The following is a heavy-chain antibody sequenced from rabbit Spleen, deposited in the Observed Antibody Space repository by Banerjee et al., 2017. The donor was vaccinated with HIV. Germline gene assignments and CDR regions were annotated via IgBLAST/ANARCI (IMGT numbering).Heavy chain of an antibody. V-gene: IGHV1S40*01. CDR3: ARDAGTSFSTYGMDL. J-gene: IGHJ6*01. CDR1: GFSFSSSDY. CDR2: IGAGSSGST. D-gene: IGHD8-1*01. Sequence: QSLEESGGDLVKPGASLTLTCTASGFSFSSSDYMCWVRQAPGKGLEWIACIGAGSSGSTYSATWAKGRFTISSHNAQNTLYLQLSSLTVADTATYFCARDAGTSFSTYGMDLWGPGTLVTVS.